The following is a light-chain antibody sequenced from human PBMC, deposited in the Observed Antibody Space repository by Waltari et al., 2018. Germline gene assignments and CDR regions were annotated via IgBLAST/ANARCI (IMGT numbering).Light chain of an antibody. Sequence: QSVLTQPPSVSGAPGQRVTISCTGSSSDTGAGFDVQWYQQLPGTAPKLLISGNCGLPPGVPDLFSASRSGTSAVLAITGLQAEDEADYYCQSWDSGLSAFVFGTGTKVTVL. J-gene: IGLJ1*01. CDR3: QSWDSGLSAFV. CDR2: GNC. V-gene: IGLV1-40*01. CDR1: SSDTGAGFD.